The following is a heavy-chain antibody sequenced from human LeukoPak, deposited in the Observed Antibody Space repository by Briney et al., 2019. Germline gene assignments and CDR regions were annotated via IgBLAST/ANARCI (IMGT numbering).Heavy chain of an antibody. CDR3: ARDVVRGSSVPHYYFDY. Sequence: SETLSLTCAVYGGSFSGYYWGWIRQPPGKGLEWIGEINHSGSTNYNPSLKSRVTISVDTSKNQFSLKLSSVTAADTAVYYCARDVVRGSSVPHYYFDYWGQGTLVTVSS. CDR2: INHSGST. D-gene: IGHD6-6*01. V-gene: IGHV4-34*01. CDR1: GGSFSGYY. J-gene: IGHJ4*02.